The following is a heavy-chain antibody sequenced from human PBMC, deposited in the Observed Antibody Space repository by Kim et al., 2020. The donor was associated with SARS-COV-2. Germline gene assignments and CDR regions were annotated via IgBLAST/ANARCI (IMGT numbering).Heavy chain of an antibody. J-gene: IGHJ4*02. D-gene: IGHD6-13*01. CDR3: ARGFEQLPPDY. CDR2: IFHSGST. V-gene: IGHV4-31*03. CDR1: DDSLSSADYF. Sequence: SETLSLTCSVSDDSLSSADYFWTWIRQRPGKGLEWIGYIFHSGSTYQNPSLKSRVTVSADMSKRQVSLQLASVTAADTAVYYCARGFEQLPPDYWGQG.